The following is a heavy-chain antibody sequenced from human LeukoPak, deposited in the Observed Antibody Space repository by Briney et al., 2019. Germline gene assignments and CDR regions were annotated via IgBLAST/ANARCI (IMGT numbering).Heavy chain of an antibody. Sequence: GGSLRLSCAASGFTFSSYEMNWVRQAPGKGLEWVSYISSSGSTIYYADSVKGRFTISRDNAKNSLFLQMNSLRAEDTAVYYCARVGPYSSSLDYWGQGTLVTVSS. CDR3: ARVGPYSSSLDY. D-gene: IGHD6-6*01. J-gene: IGHJ4*02. CDR2: ISSSGSTI. CDR1: GFTFSSYE. V-gene: IGHV3-48*03.